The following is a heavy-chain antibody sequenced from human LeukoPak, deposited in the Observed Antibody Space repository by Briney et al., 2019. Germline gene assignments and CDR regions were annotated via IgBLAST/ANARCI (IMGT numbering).Heavy chain of an antibody. CDR3: AKLGGSVNSGYGFDY. J-gene: IGHJ4*02. D-gene: IGHD5-12*01. CDR1: GFTFSSYA. CDR2: ISGSGGST. V-gene: IGHV3-23*01. Sequence: GGSLRLSCAASGFTFSSYAMTWVRQAPGKGLEWVSSISGSGGSTYYADADSVKGRFTISRDNSKNTLYLQMNSLRAEDTAVYYCAKLGGSVNSGYGFDYWGQGTLVTVSS.